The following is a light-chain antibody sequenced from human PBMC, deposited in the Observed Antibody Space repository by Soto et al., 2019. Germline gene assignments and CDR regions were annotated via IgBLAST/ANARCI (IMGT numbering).Light chain of an antibody. CDR1: SSDVGGYNY. CDR2: DVS. V-gene: IGLV2-14*03. CDR3: SSYRNSNTRQIV. Sequence: QSVLTQPASVSGSPGQSITISCTGTSSDVGGYNYVSWYQHHPGKAPKLMIYDVSNRPSGVSNRFSGSKSGNTASLSISGLQPEDEADYYCSSYRNSNTRQIVCGTGTKVTVL. J-gene: IGLJ1*01.